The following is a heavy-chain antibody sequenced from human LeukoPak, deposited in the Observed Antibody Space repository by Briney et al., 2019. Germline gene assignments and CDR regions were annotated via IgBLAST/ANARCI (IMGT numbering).Heavy chain of an antibody. CDR3: ASDYGGNSRPYYFDY. CDR2: IYTSGST. V-gene: IGHV4-4*07. D-gene: IGHD4-17*01. J-gene: IGHJ4*02. CDR1: GGSISNYY. Sequence: PSETLSLTCTVSGGSISNYYWSWIRQPAGKGLEWIGRIYTSGSTNYNPSLKSRVTMSVDTSKNQFSLKLSSVTAADTAVYYCASDYGGNSRPYYFDYWGQGTLVTVSS.